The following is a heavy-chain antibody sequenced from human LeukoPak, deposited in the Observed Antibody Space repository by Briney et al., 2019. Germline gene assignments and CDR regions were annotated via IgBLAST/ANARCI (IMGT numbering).Heavy chain of an antibody. J-gene: IGHJ4*02. Sequence: GGSLRLSCAASGFTFSSYAMSWVRQAPGKGLEWVSAISGSGGSTYYADSVKGRFTISRDNSKNTLYLQMNSLRAEDTAVYYCAKDRALRAKNRYCSSTSWYTRISVAGDWGQGTLVTVSS. CDR2: ISGSGGST. CDR1: GFTFSSYA. V-gene: IGHV3-23*01. D-gene: IGHD2-2*02. CDR3: AKDRALRAKNRYCSSTSWYTRISVAGD.